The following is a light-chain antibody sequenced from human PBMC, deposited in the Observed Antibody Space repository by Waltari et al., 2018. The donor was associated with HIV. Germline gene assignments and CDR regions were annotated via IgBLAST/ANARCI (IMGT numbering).Light chain of an antibody. Sequence: SNIGSHAVTWYQQFPGKPPRLLVYNDDLILSGVSDRLSASKSGTSASLAINDLQSEHESHYYCAAWDDGLNGVIFGGGTKVTVL. V-gene: IGLV1-36*01. CDR3: AAWDDGLNGVI. CDR1: SNIGSHA. J-gene: IGLJ2*01. CDR2: NDD.